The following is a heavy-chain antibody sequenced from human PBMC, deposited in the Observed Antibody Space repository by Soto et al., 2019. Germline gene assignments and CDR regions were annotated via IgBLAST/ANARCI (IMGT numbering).Heavy chain of an antibody. CDR3: ARGLGIAVAGADAFDI. D-gene: IGHD6-19*01. Sequence: QVQLQESGPGLVKPSETLSLTCTVSGGSISSYYWSWIRQPPGKGLEWIGYIYYSGSTNYNPSLKRRVTIPVDPSKNQFSLKLSSVTAADTAVYYCARGLGIAVAGADAFDIWGQGTMVTVSS. CDR1: GGSISSYY. J-gene: IGHJ3*02. V-gene: IGHV4-59*08. CDR2: IYYSGST.